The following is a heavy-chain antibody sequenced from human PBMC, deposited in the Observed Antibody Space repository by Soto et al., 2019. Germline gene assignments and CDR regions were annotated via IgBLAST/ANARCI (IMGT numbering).Heavy chain of an antibody. CDR3: ARDPKTSGGQHWAFNYFDS. V-gene: IGHV3-30-3*01. Sequence: LRLSCAASGFSFSISPMHWVRQAPGKGPEWVALISYDGTNKFYADSVKGRFTISRDNSKSTLYLQVDSLRPEDAAVYYCARDPKTSGGQHWAFNYFDSWGQGTLVAVSS. CDR1: GFSFSISP. D-gene: IGHD7-27*01. CDR2: ISYDGTNK. J-gene: IGHJ4*02.